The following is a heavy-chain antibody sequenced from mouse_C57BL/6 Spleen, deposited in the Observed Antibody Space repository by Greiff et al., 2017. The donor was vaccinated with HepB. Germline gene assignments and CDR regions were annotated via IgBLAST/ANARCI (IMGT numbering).Heavy chain of an antibody. CDR3: ARGDYYYGSSDPWSFAY. CDR1: GYTFTSYW. Sequence: VQLQQPGAELVKPGASVKMSCKASGYTFTSYWITWVKQRPGQGLEWIGDIYPGSGSTNYNEKFKSKATLTVDTSSSTAYMQLSSLPSEDSAVYYGARGDYYYGSSDPWSFAYWGQGTLVTVSA. J-gene: IGHJ3*01. V-gene: IGHV1-55*01. CDR2: IYPGSGST. D-gene: IGHD1-1*01.